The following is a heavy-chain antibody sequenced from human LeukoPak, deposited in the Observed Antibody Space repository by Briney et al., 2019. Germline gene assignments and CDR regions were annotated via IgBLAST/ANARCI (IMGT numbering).Heavy chain of an antibody. Sequence: SETLSLTCTVSGGSISSYYWSWIRQPPGKGLEWIGYIYYSGSTNYSPSLKSRATISLDTSKNQFSLKLTSVTAADTAVYYCARGFGYFDFWGQGTLVTVSS. CDR2: IYYSGST. J-gene: IGHJ4*02. V-gene: IGHV4-59*08. CDR1: GGSISSYY. CDR3: ARGFGYFDF. D-gene: IGHD3-16*01.